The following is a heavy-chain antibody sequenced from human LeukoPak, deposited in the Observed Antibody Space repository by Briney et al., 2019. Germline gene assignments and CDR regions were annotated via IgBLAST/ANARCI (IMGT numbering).Heavy chain of an antibody. Sequence: PGGSLRLSCAASGFTFSSYAMSWVRQAPGKGLEWVSVVSGGASSTYYADSAKGRFTISRDNSKNTVYLQMNSLRAEDTAVYYCAKGHYVSGSYCSEWGQGTLVTVSS. CDR3: AKGHYVSGSYCSE. J-gene: IGHJ4*02. D-gene: IGHD1-26*01. V-gene: IGHV3-23*01. CDR1: GFTFSSYA. CDR2: VSGGASST.